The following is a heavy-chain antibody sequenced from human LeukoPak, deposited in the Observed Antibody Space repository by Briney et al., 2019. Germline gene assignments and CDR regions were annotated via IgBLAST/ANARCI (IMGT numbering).Heavy chain of an antibody. CDR2: INAGNGNT. D-gene: IGHD3-3*01. V-gene: IGHV1-3*01. CDR3: ARGYDFWSGYYRLGY. J-gene: IGHJ4*02. CDR1: GYTFTSYA. Sequence: ASVKVSCKASGYTFTSYAMHWVRQAPGQRLEWMDWINAGNGNTKYSQKFQGRVTITRDTSASTAYMELSSLRSEDTAVYYCARGYDFWSGYYRLGYWGQGTLVTVSS.